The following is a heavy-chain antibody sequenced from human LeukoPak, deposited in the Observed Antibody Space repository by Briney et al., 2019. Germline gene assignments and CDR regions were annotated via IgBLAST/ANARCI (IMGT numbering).Heavy chain of an antibody. V-gene: IGHV1-2*06. D-gene: IGHD3-10*01. J-gene: IGHJ4*02. Sequence: ASVKVSCKASGGTFSSYAISWVRQAPGQGLEWMGRINPKRGGTNYAQKFQGRATLTRDTSISTAHMELSRLTSDDTAVYYCALLWFGELWTKDYWGQGTLVTVSS. CDR3: ALLWFGELWTKDY. CDR1: GGTFSSYA. CDR2: INPKRGGT.